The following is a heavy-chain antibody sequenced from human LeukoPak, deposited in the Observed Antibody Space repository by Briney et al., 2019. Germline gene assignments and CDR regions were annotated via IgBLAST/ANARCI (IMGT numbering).Heavy chain of an antibody. V-gene: IGHV3-23*01. Sequence: GGSLRLSCAAPGFTFSSYAMSWVRQAPGKGLEWVSGISGSGGSTYYAASVKGRFTISRDNSKNTLYLQMNSLRADDTAVYYCAKAWGSGWYLDYWGQGTLVTVSS. D-gene: IGHD6-19*01. CDR3: AKAWGSGWYLDY. CDR2: ISGSGGST. CDR1: GFTFSSYA. J-gene: IGHJ4*02.